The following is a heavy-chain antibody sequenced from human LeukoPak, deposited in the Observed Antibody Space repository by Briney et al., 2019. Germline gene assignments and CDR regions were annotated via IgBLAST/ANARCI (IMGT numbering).Heavy chain of an antibody. V-gene: IGHV4-59*01. CDR1: GGSISSYY. CDR2: IYYSGST. CDR3: ARVKFPGYSSSLGRGAFDI. D-gene: IGHD6-13*01. J-gene: IGHJ3*02. Sequence: PSETLSLTCTVSGGSISSYYWSWIRQPPGKGLEWIGYIYYSGSTNYNPSLKSRVTISVDTSKNQFSLKLSSVTAADTAVYYCARVKFPGYSSSLGRGAFDIWGQGTMVTVSS.